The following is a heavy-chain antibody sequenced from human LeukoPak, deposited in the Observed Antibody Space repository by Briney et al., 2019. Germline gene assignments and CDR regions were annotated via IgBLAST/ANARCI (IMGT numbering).Heavy chain of an antibody. CDR1: GFTFDSYA. Sequence: GGSLRLSCAASGFTFDSYAIHWVRQAPGKGLEWVAVISYDGSNKYYADSVKGRFTISRDNSKNTLYLQMNSLRAEDTAVYYCAREEDTAIVDVWGQGTTVTVSS. CDR3: AREEDTAIVDV. CDR2: ISYDGSNK. J-gene: IGHJ6*02. D-gene: IGHD5-18*01. V-gene: IGHV3-30*04.